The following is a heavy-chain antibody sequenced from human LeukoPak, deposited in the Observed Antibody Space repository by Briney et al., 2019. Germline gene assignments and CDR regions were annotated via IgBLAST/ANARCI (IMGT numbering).Heavy chain of an antibody. J-gene: IGHJ2*01. CDR2: IYYSGTT. D-gene: IGHD3-22*01. CDR3: ARSAYDSSGYYPASTFRYFDL. CDR1: GGSINSGGYY. V-gene: IGHV4-31*02. Sequence: SETLSLTCTVSGGSINSGGYYWSWIRQHPGKGLEWIAYIYYSGTTYYNPSLRGRFIITIDTSKNQFSLKLSSVTAADMAVYYCARSAYDSSGYYPASTFRYFDLWGRGTLVTVSS.